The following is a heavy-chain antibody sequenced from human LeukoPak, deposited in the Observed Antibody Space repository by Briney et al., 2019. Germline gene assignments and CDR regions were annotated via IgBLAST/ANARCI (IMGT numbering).Heavy chain of an antibody. CDR1: GGSISSDY. CDR3: ASPLGY. D-gene: IGHD7-27*01. V-gene: IGHV4-4*07. Sequence: SETLSLTCTVSGGSISSDYWLWIRQPAGKGLEWIGLIYTSGYTNSNPSLKSRVTMSVDTSKNQISLKVASVTAADTAVYYCASPLGYWGQGMLVTVSS. J-gene: IGHJ4*02. CDR2: IYTSGYT.